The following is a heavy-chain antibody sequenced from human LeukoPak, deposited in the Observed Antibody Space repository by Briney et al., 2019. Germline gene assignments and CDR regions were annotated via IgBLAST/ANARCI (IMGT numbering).Heavy chain of an antibody. CDR2: INPNSGGT. CDR1: GYTFTGYY. Sequence: ASVKVSCKASGYTFTGYYMHWVRQAPGQGLEWMGWINPNSGGTNYAQKFQDRVTMTRDTSISTAYMELSRLRSDDTAVYYCARDRSSYDFWSGYSHFDYWGQGTLVTVSS. V-gene: IGHV1-2*02. CDR3: ARDRSSYDFWSGYSHFDY. J-gene: IGHJ4*02. D-gene: IGHD3-3*01.